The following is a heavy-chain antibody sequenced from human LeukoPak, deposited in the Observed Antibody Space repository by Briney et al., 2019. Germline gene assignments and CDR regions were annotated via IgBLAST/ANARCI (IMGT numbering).Heavy chain of an antibody. CDR2: IIPIFGTA. J-gene: IGHJ6*03. D-gene: IGHD4-11*01. Sequence: ASVKVSCKASGGTFSSYAISWVRQAPGQGLEWMGGIIPIFGTANYAQKFQGRVTITTDESTSTAYMELSSLRSEDTAVYYCSTTVTTSFNYYYYMDVWGKGTTVTVSS. V-gene: IGHV1-69*05. CDR3: STTVTTSFNYYYYMDV. CDR1: GGTFSSYA.